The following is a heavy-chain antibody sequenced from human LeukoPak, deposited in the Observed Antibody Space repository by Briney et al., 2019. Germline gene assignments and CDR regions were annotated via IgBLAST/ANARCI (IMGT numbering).Heavy chain of an antibody. D-gene: IGHD2-2*01. CDR2: ISYDGSNK. CDR1: GFTFSSYA. V-gene: IGHV3-30*04. CDR3: AGARYCSSTSCYGGEAFDI. J-gene: IGHJ3*02. Sequence: GRSLRLSCAASGFTFSSYAMHWVRQAPGKGLEWVAVISYDGSNKYYADSVKGRFTISRDNSKNTLYLQMNSLRAEDTAVYYCAGARYCSSTSCYGGEAFDIWGQGTMVTVSS.